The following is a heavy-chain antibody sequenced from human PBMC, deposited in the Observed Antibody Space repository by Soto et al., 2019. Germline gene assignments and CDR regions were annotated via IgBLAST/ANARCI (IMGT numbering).Heavy chain of an antibody. J-gene: IGHJ6*02. CDR2: IDWNAETL. Sequence: EVKLVESGGGLVQPGRSLRLSCAASGFTLNDYAMHWVRQVPGKGLEWVSSIDWNAETLDYADSVKGRFTISRDNAKNSLYLQINSLRTEDTALYYCTKCLSSWVESGMEVWGQGTTVTVSS. V-gene: IGHV3-9*01. CDR3: TKCLSSWVESGMEV. CDR1: GFTLNDYA.